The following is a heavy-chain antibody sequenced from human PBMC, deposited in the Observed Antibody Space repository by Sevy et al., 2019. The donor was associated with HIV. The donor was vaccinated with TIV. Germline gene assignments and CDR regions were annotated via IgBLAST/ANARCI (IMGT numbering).Heavy chain of an antibody. J-gene: IGHJ3*02. D-gene: IGHD3-22*01. CDR1: GFTFSSYA. Sequence: GGSLRLSCAASGFTFSSYAMSWVRQAPGKGLEWVSAISGSGGSTYYADSVKGRFTISRDNSKNTPYLQMNSLRAEDTAVYYCAKEYYYDSSGSVGAFDIWGQGTMVTVSS. CDR2: ISGSGGST. CDR3: AKEYYYDSSGSVGAFDI. V-gene: IGHV3-23*01.